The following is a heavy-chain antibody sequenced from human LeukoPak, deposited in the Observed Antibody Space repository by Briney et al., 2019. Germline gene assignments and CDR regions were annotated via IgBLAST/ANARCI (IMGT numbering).Heavy chain of an antibody. CDR1: GFTFNNAW. J-gene: IGHJ4*02. Sequence: PGGSLRLSCAASGFTFNNAWMSWVRQAPGKGLEYVSAISSNGGSTYYANSVKGRFTISRDNSKNTLYLQMGSLRAEDMAVYYCARGCSGGSCYNYWGRETLVTVSS. CDR2: ISSNGGST. D-gene: IGHD2-15*01. V-gene: IGHV3-64*01. CDR3: ARGCSGGSCYNY.